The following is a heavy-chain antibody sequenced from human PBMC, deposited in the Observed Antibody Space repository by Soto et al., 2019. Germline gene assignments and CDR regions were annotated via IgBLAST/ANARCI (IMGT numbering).Heavy chain of an antibody. CDR3: ARDRGDVDTAMVGYYYGIDV. CDR2: IIPIFGTA. D-gene: IGHD5-18*01. CDR1: GGTFSSYA. J-gene: IGHJ6*02. V-gene: IGHV1-69*06. Sequence: QVQLVQSGAEVKKPGSSVKVSCKASGGTFSSYAISWVRQAPGQGLEWMGGIIPIFGTANYAQKFQGRVTITADKSTSTAYMELSSLRSEDTAVHYCARDRGDVDTAMVGYYYGIDVWGQGTTVTVSS.